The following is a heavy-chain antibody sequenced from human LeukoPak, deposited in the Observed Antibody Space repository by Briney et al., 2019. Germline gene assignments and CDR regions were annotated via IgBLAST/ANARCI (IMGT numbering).Heavy chain of an antibody. CDR3: AKVATETAMVTGGFDY. J-gene: IGHJ4*02. CDR2: IRNDGSDK. V-gene: IGHV3-30*02. CDR1: GFTFSSYG. Sequence: GGSLTLFCTASGFTFSSYGIHWVRQAPGKGLDWVAFIRNDGSDKYYGDSVKGRFTISRDNSKNTVYLQMNSLRSEDTSVYFCAKVATETAMVTGGFDYWGQGTLVTVSS. D-gene: IGHD5-18*01.